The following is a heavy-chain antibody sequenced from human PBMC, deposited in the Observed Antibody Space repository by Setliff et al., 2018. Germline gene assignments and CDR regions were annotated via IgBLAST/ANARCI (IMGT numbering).Heavy chain of an antibody. CDR3: ARRETYYNFWSGYYAY. J-gene: IGHJ4*02. CDR2: IYYSGST. CDR1: GGSISSSSYY. D-gene: IGHD3-3*01. V-gene: IGHV4-39*07. Sequence: PSETLSLTCTVSGGSISSSSYYWGWIRQPPGKGLEWIGSIYYSGSTYYNPSLKSRVTISVDTSKNQFSLKLSSVTAADTAVYYCARRETYYNFWSGYYAYWGQGTLVTVLL.